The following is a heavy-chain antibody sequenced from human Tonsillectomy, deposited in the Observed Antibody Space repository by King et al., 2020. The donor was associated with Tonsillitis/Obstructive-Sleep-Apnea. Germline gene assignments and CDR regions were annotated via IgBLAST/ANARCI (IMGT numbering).Heavy chain of an antibody. D-gene: IGHD5-18*01. CDR2: INHSGST. CDR1: GGSFSGYY. CDR3: ARVSHSTDAFDI. Sequence: VQLQQWGAGLLKPSETLSLTCAVYGGSFSGYYWSWIRQPPGKGLEWMGEINHSGSTNYNPSLKSRVTISVDTSKNQFSLKLSSVTAADTAVYYCARVSHSTDAFDIWGQGTMVTVSS. J-gene: IGHJ3*02. V-gene: IGHV4-34*01.